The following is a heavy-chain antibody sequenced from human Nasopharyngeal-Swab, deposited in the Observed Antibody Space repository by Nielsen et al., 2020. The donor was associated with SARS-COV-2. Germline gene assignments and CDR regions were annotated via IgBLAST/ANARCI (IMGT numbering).Heavy chain of an antibody. CDR3: AGKSGSYYYYYGMDV. Sequence: LETLSLTSTISGGSISSYYWSWIRQPPGKGLEWIGYIYYSGSTNYNPSTKSRVTISVDTSKNQFSLKVSSVTAADTAVYYCAGKSGSYYYYYGMDVWGQGTTVTVSS. V-gene: IGHV4-59*13. CDR1: GGSISSYY. D-gene: IGHD1-26*01. J-gene: IGHJ6*02. CDR2: IYYSGST.